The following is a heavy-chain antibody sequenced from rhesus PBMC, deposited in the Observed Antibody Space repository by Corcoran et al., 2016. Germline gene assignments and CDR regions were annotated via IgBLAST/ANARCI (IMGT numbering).Heavy chain of an antibody. CDR3: ARRWKDTVGTVFDY. D-gene: IGHD5-30*01. CDR1: GFSLSTSGMG. V-gene: IGHV2-1*01. Sequence: QVTLKESGPALVKPTQTLTLTCTFSGFSLSTSGMGVGWIRQPSRKTLEWLAHIYWNDDKYYRTSLKSRLTISKDTSKNQVVLTMTNMDPVDTATYYCARRWKDTVGTVFDYWGQGVLVTVSS. CDR2: IYWNDDK. J-gene: IGHJ4*01.